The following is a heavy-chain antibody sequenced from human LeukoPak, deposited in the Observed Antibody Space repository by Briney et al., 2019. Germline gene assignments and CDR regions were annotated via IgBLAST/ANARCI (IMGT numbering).Heavy chain of an antibody. CDR1: GFGFSNFW. J-gene: IGHJ4*02. Sequence: GGSLRLSCAASGFGFSNFWMSWVRQAPGKGLEWVANMNEDGSEKNYVDSVKGRFTISRDNAQDSLYLQMNSLRAEDTAVYYCARDRGYSNFDYWGQGTLLTVSS. D-gene: IGHD4-11*01. V-gene: IGHV3-7*01. CDR2: MNEDGSEK. CDR3: ARDRGYSNFDY.